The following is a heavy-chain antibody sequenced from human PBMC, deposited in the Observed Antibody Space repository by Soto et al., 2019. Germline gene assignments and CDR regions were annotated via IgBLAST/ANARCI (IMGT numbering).Heavy chain of an antibody. CDR1: GFTFSSYA. CDR3: AKDLVGSNADYFDC. Sequence: EVQLLESGGGLVQPGGSLRLSCAASGFTFSSYAMSWVRQAPGKGMEWVAAISGSGGSTYYADSVKGRFTISRDNXXNTLYLQMNGLRAEDAAVYYCAKDLVGSNADYFDCWGQGTLVTVSS. V-gene: IGHV3-23*01. CDR2: ISGSGGST. J-gene: IGHJ4*02. D-gene: IGHD2-15*01.